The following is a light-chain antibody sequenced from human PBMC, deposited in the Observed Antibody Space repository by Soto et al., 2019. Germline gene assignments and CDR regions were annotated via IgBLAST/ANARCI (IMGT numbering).Light chain of an antibody. CDR1: SGHSTYI. CDR3: ETWYSNTHKV. CDR2: LDRSGSY. Sequence: QSVLTQSSSASASLGSSVKLTCILSSGHSTYIIAWHQQQPGKAPRFLMTLDRSGSYNRGSGVPDRYSGSSSGADRYLTISNLQFEDEGDYYCETWYSNTHKVFGGGTKLTVL. V-gene: IGLV4-60*02. J-gene: IGLJ3*02.